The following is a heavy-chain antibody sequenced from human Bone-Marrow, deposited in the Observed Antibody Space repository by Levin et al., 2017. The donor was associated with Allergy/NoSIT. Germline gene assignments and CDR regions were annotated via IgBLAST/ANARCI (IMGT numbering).Heavy chain of an antibody. Sequence: GSLRLSCTVSGGSISGYYWSWIRQPPGKGLEWIGHISYYESANYSPSLKSRVTISVDTSRSQFSLKLRSVTAADTAVYFCARGILALGAKSTTTFDYWGQGSLVTVSS. CDR2: ISYYESA. CDR1: GGSISGYY. CDR3: ARGILALGAKSTTTFDY. J-gene: IGHJ4*02. V-gene: IGHV4-59*13. D-gene: IGHD4/OR15-4a*01.